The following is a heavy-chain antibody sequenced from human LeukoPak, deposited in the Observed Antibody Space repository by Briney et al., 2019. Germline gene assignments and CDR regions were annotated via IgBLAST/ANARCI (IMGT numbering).Heavy chain of an antibody. J-gene: IGHJ4*02. CDR1: GFIFTNYF. V-gene: IGHV3-23*01. CDR3: AKDLGSVATPPSLDY. Sequence: GGSLRLSCAASGFIFTNYFMSWVRQAPGKGLEWVSSASGSGGSTYYADSVKGRFTISRDNSKNTLYLQMNSLRAEDTAVYYCAKDLGSVATPPSLDYWGQGTLVTVSS. D-gene: IGHD4-23*01. CDR2: ASGSGGST.